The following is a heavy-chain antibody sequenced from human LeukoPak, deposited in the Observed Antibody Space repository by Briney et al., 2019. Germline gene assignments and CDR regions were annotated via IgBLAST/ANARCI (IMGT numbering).Heavy chain of an antibody. CDR1: GFTFSSYG. CDR2: IWYDGSNK. J-gene: IGHJ4*02. V-gene: IGHV3-33*01. Sequence: GGSLRLSCAASGFTFSSYGMHWVRQAPGKGLEWVAVIWYDGSNKYYADSVKGRFTISRDNSKNTLYLQMNSLRAEDTAVYYCARDSGYYGSGGQDFDYWGQGTLVTVSS. D-gene: IGHD3-10*01. CDR3: ARDSGYYGSGGQDFDY.